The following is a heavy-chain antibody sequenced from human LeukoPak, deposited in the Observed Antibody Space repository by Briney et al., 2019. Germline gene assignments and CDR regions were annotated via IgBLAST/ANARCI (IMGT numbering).Heavy chain of an antibody. CDR2: ISGSGGST. CDR3: AKDGGSSSWLFDY. J-gene: IGHJ4*02. CDR1: GFTFSSYA. Sequence: PGGSLRLSCAASGFTFSSYAMSWVRQAPGKGLEWVSAISGSGGSTYYADSVKGRFTISRDNSKNTLYLQMSSLRAEDTAVYYCAKDGGSSSWLFDYWGQGTLVTVSS. V-gene: IGHV3-23*01. D-gene: IGHD6-13*01.